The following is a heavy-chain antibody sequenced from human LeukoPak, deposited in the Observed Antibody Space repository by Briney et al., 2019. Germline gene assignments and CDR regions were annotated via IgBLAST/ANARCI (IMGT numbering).Heavy chain of an antibody. Sequence: ASVKVSCKASGYTFTSYGISWVRQAPGQGLEWMVWISAYNGKTNYAQKLQGRVTMTTDTSTSTAYMELRSLRSDDTAVYYCARERDYDILTGYAGPDYWGPGTLVTVSS. CDR1: GYTFTSYG. V-gene: IGHV1-18*01. CDR2: ISAYNGKT. D-gene: IGHD3-9*01. CDR3: ARERDYDILTGYAGPDY. J-gene: IGHJ4*02.